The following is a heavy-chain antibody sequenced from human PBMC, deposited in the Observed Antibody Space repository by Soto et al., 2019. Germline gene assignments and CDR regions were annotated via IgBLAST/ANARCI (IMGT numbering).Heavy chain of an antibody. D-gene: IGHD5-12*01. Sequence: GGSLRLSCAASGFTFSSYAMNWVRQAPGKGLQWVSLISGSGGTTYYADSVKGRFTISRDNSKNTLYMEMNGLRAEDTAIYYCAKDLGTSGYYFDYWGRGILVTVSS. CDR1: GFTFSSYA. V-gene: IGHV3-23*01. CDR3: AKDLGTSGYYFDY. J-gene: IGHJ4*02. CDR2: ISGSGGTT.